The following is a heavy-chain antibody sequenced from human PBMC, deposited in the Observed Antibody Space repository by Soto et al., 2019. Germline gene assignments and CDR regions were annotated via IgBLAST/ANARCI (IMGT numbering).Heavy chain of an antibody. CDR3: TRKKCTGDCYLFDY. V-gene: IGHV1-18*01. CDR2: INTDSGNP. CDR1: GYSFNTYG. J-gene: IGHJ4*02. Sequence: ASVKVSCKASGYSFNTYGVNWVRQAPGQGLEWMGWINTDSGNPSYAQKFQGRVSMTRDTSSGTAYMEMRSLTSDDTAVYYCTRKKCTGDCYLFDYWGQGTLVTVSS. D-gene: IGHD2-21*02.